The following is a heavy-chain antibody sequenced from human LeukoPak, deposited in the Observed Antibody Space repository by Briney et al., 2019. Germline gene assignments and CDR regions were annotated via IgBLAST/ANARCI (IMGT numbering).Heavy chain of an antibody. CDR1: GFIVSSNY. V-gene: IGHV3-66*01. J-gene: IGHJ4*02. D-gene: IGHD5-24*01. Sequence: GGSLRLSCAASGFIVSSNYMSWVRQAPGKGLVWVSVIYGGNTYYADSVKGRFTISRDNSKNTLFLHMNSLSAEDTAVYFCARGHDERQIRLEVAHYWGQGTLVTVSS. CDR3: ARGHDERQIRLEVAHY. CDR2: IYGGNT.